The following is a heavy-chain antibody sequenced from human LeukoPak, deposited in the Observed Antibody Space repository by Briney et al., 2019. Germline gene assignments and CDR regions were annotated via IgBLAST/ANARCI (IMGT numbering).Heavy chain of an antibody. Sequence: SVKVSCMASGYTFTSYDISWVRQAPGQGLEWLGGIIPIFGTANYAQKFEGRVTITTDESTSTDYMELSSLRSEDTDVYYCARALAYCGGDCYPSDYWGQGTLVTVSS. CDR3: ARALAYCGGDCYPSDY. V-gene: IGHV1-69*05. CDR2: IIPIFGTA. CDR1: GYTFTSYD. J-gene: IGHJ4*02. D-gene: IGHD2-21*02.